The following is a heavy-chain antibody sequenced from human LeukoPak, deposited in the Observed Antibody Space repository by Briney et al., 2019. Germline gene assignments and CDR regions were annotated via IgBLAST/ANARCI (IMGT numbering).Heavy chain of an antibody. D-gene: IGHD1-1*01. J-gene: IGHJ4*02. CDR1: GGSISSGSYY. CDR3: ARGIWN. Sequence: SETLSLTCTVSGGSISSGSYYWSWIRQPAGKGLEWIGRIYTSGSTNYNPSLKSRVTISVDTSKNQFSLKLSSVTAADTAVYYCARGIWNWGQGTLVTVSS. V-gene: IGHV4-61*02. CDR2: IYTSGST.